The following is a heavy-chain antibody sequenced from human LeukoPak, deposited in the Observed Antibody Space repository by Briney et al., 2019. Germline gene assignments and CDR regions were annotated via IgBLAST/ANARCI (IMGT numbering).Heavy chain of an antibody. CDR1: GYTFTSYG. CDR2: ISAYNGNT. V-gene: IGHV1-18*01. Sequence: ASVKVSCKASGYTFTSYGISWVRQAPGQGREWMGWISAYNGNTNYAQKLQGRVTMTTDTSTSTAYMELRSLRSDDTAVYYCARGGLNVLRSLEWLFPFDYWGQGTLVTVSS. CDR3: ARGGLNVLRSLEWLFPFDY. D-gene: IGHD3-3*01. J-gene: IGHJ4*02.